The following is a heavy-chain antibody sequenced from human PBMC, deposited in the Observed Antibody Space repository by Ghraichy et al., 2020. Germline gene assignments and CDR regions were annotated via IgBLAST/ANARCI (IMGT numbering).Heavy chain of an antibody. J-gene: IGHJ4*02. Sequence: GGSLRLSCAASGFTVSSNYMSWVRQAPGKGLEWVSVIYSGGSTYYADSVKGRFTISRDNSKNTLYLQMNSLRAEDTAVYYCARWGPGGYYDSSGYQLQEYYFDYWGQRSLVTVS. V-gene: IGHV3-66*02. CDR3: ARWGPGGYYDSSGYQLQEYYFDY. D-gene: IGHD3-22*01. CDR1: GFTVSSNY. CDR2: IYSGGST.